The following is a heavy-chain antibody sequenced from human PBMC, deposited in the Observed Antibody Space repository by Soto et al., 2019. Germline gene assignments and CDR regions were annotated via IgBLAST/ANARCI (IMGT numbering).Heavy chain of an antibody. CDR1: GFSFSTYA. V-gene: IGHV3-23*01. CDR2: LSGSGGST. CDR3: AKGSLTPPNWFGP. J-gene: IGHJ5*02. Sequence: EVQLLESGGGLVQPGGSLRLSCAASGFSFSTYAMSWVRQAPGKGLEWVSALSGSGGSTYYADSVKGRFTISRDNSKNPVYPQMNSLRADDTAVKFLAKGSLTPPNWFGPWGQGTLVTVSS.